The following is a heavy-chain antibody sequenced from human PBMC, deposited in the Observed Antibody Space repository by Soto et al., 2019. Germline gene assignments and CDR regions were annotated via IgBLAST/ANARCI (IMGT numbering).Heavy chain of an antibody. CDR3: AKDLRRYCSGGSCYENDY. V-gene: IGHV3-30*18. CDR2: ISYDGSNK. J-gene: IGHJ4*02. CDR1: GFTFSSSG. Sequence: PGGSLRLSCAASGFTFSSSGMHWVRQAPGKGLEWVAVISYDGSNKYYADSVTDRFTISRDNSKNTLYLQMNSLRAEDTAVYYCAKDLRRYCSGGSCYENDYWGQGTLVTVSS. D-gene: IGHD2-15*01.